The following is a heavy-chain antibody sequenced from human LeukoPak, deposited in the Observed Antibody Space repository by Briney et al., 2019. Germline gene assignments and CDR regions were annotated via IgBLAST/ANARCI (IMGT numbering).Heavy chain of an antibody. J-gene: IGHJ4*02. V-gene: IGHV4-34*01. Sequence: PSETLSLTCAVYGGSLSGYYWSWIRQPPGKGLEWIGEINHSGSTNYNPSLKSRVTISVDTSKNQFSLKLSSVTAADTAVYYCARMGGAVVAAADKKDYWGQGTLVTVSS. D-gene: IGHD6-13*01. CDR1: GGSLSGYY. CDR3: ARMGGAVVAAADKKDY. CDR2: INHSGST.